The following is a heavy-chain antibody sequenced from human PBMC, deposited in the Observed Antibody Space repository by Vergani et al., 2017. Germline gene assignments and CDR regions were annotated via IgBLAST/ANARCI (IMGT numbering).Heavy chain of an antibody. CDR3: TKAGQYDGDNFHDS. V-gene: IGHV3-30*02. Sequence: QVQLVESGGGVVQPGGSLRLSCIASGFTFRIYGMHWVRQAPGKGLEWVAFIRYDGTKRFYGDSVKGRFTISRDNSQTTVFLQMYSLRADDSAVYYCTKAGQYDGDNFHDSWGQGALVTVAS. D-gene: IGHD4/OR15-4a*01. J-gene: IGHJ1*01. CDR1: GFTFRIYG. CDR2: IRYDGTKR.